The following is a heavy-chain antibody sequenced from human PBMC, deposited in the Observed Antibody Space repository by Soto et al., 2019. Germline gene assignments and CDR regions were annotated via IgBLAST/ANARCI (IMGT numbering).Heavy chain of an antibody. J-gene: IGHJ4*02. CDR1: GFTFSSYS. D-gene: IGHD2-21*02. CDR2: ISSSSSYI. V-gene: IGHV3-21*01. CDR3: AREVVYCGGDCHPDY. Sequence: EVQLVESGGGLVKPGGSLRLSCAASGFTFSSYSMNWVRQAQGKGLEWVSSISSSSSYIYYADSVKGRFTISRDNPKNSLYLQMNSLRAEDTAVYYCAREVVYCGGDCHPDYWGQGTLVTVSS.